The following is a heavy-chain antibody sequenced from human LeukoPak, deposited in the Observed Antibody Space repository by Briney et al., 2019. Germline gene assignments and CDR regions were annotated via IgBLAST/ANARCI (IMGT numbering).Heavy chain of an antibody. V-gene: IGHV1-24*01. Sequence: GASVKVSCKVSGYTLTELSMHWVRQAPGKGLEWMGGFDPEDGETIYAQKSQGRVTMTEDTSTDTAYMELSSLRSEDTAVYYCATERAVVVANVFDYWGQGTLVTVSS. J-gene: IGHJ4*02. CDR2: FDPEDGET. D-gene: IGHD2-15*01. CDR3: ATERAVVVANVFDY. CDR1: GYTLTELS.